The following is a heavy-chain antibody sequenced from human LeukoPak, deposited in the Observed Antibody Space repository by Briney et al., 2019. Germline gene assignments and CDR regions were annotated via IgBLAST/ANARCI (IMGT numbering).Heavy chain of an antibody. CDR2: IYTSGST. CDR3: ARESPQTGIAAAGTSHFDY. J-gene: IGHJ4*02. CDR1: GGSISSGSYY. D-gene: IGHD6-13*01. Sequence: SQTLSLTCTVSGGSISSGSYYWSWIRQPAGKGLEWIGRIYTSGSTNYNHSHKSRVTISVDTSKNQFSLKLSSVTAADTAVYYCARESPQTGIAAAGTSHFDYWGQGTLVTVSS. V-gene: IGHV4-61*02.